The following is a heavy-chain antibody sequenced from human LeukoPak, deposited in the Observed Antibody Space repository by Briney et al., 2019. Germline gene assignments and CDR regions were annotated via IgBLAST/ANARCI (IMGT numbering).Heavy chain of an antibody. J-gene: IGHJ4*01. CDR1: GFSFSSHP. Sequence: PGGSLRLSCAASGFSFSSHPMNWVRQAPGKGLEWLSHISSGGNTEYYLDSVRGRFTMSRDNAKNLLFLQMNSLTDEDTAVYYCARDTLNGPLVTSLDYWGHGALVTVSP. V-gene: IGHV3-48*03. CDR2: ISSGGNTE. CDR3: ARDTLNGPLVTSLDY. D-gene: IGHD3-9*01.